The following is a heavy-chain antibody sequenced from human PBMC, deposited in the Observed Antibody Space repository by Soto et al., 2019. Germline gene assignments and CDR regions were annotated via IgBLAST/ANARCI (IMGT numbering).Heavy chain of an antibody. Sequence: QVQLVQSGADLKKPGASVKVSCQASGYTITDYFIHWVRQAPGQGLEWMGWINPDNGGTVYAQKFQGRITMARDTPVSTVYMELSGLRSGDTTVYYCTRSTQYSASLEFDFWGQGTLVAVSS. CDR1: GYTITDYF. J-gene: IGHJ4*02. CDR3: TRSTQYSASLEFDF. D-gene: IGHD5-12*01. CDR2: INPDNGGT. V-gene: IGHV1-2*02.